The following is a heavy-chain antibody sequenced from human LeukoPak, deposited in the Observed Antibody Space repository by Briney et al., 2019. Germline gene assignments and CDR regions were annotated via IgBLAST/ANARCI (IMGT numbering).Heavy chain of an antibody. V-gene: IGHV3-23*01. CDR1: GFTFSTYW. Sequence: GGSLRLSCAASGFTFSTYWMSWVRQAPGKGLEWVSAISGSGGSTYYADSVKGRFTISRDNSKNTLYLQMNSLRAEDTAVYYCAKRMYYYDSSGYYRWDAFDIWGQGTMVTVSS. D-gene: IGHD3-22*01. CDR2: ISGSGGST. CDR3: AKRMYYYDSSGYYRWDAFDI. J-gene: IGHJ3*02.